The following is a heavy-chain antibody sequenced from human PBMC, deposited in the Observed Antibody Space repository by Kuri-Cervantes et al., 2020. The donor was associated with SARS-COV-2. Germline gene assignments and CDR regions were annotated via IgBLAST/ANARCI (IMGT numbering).Heavy chain of an antibody. V-gene: IGHV1-69*04. CDR1: GGTFSSYA. CDR2: IIPILGIA. D-gene: IGHD3-3*01. J-gene: IGHJ6*02. CDR3: AREDPRRRDFWSGYYPFNYYYYGMDV. Sequence: SVKVSCKASGGTFSSYAISWVRQAPGQGLEWMGRIIPILGIANYAQKFQGRVTMTRDTSISTAYMELSRLRSDDTAVYYCAREDPRRRDFWSGYYPFNYYYYGMDVWGQGTTVTVSS.